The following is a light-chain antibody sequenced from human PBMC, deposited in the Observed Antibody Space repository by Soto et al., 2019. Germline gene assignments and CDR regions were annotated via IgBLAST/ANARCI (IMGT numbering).Light chain of an antibody. CDR2: DAS. CDR3: QQYKSYPWT. CDR1: QTISGW. Sequence: DIQMTQSPSTLSASVGDGVTITCRARQTISGWLAGDQQIPGKAPKLLISDASSLRSGVPSRFSGSGSGTEFTITINSLKPDDFGSYYCQQYKSYPWTFGHGTTVE. V-gene: IGKV1-5*01. J-gene: IGKJ1*01.